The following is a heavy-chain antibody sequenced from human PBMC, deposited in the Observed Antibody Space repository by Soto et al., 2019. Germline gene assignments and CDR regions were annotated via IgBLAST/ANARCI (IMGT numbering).Heavy chain of an antibody. CDR1: GYTFTSYD. CDR3: ARVSGYDFWSGYGY. J-gene: IGHJ4*02. D-gene: IGHD3-3*01. Sequence: VKVSCKASGYTFTSYDINWVRQATGQGLEWMGWMNPNSGNTGYAQKFQGRVTMTRNTSISTAYMELSSLRSEDTAVYYCARVSGYDFWSGYGYWGQGTLVTVSS. CDR2: MNPNSGNT. V-gene: IGHV1-8*01.